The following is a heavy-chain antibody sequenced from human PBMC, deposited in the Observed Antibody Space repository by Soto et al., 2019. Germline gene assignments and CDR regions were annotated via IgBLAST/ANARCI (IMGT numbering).Heavy chain of an antibody. CDR2: INPSGGST. J-gene: IGHJ6*02. D-gene: IGHD3-3*01. V-gene: IGHV1-46*01. Sequence: GASVKVSCKASGYTFTSYYMHWVRQAPGQGLEWMGIINPSGGSTSYAQKFQGRVTMTRDTSTSTVYMELSSLRSEDTAVYYCASHYDFWSGYWEDYYYYYGMDVWGQGTTVTVSS. CDR1: GYTFTSYY. CDR3: ASHYDFWSGYWEDYYYYYGMDV.